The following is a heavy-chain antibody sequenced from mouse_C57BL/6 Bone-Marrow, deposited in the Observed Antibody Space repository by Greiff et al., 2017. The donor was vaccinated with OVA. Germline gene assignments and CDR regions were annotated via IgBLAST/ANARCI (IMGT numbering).Heavy chain of an antibody. CDR1: GYTFTSYW. Sequence: QVQLQQPGTELVKPGASVKLSCKASGYTFTSYWMHWVKQRPGQGLEWIGNINPSNGGTNYNEKFKSKATLTVAKSSGTAYLQLSSLTSEDSAVDYCALLYPRIYWYFDVWGTGTTVTVSS. CDR2: INPSNGGT. J-gene: IGHJ1*03. CDR3: ALLYPRIYWYFDV. V-gene: IGHV1-53*01. D-gene: IGHD2-1*01.